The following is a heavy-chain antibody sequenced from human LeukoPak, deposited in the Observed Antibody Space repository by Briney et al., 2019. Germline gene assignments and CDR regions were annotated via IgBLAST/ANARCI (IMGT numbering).Heavy chain of an antibody. CDR3: AKEEELPSFDY. V-gene: IGHV3-23*01. CDR1: GFTVSSNY. J-gene: IGHJ4*02. CDR2: ISGSGGST. D-gene: IGHD3-16*02. Sequence: GGSLRLSCAASGFTVSSNYMSWVRQAPGKGLEWVSAISGSGGSTYYADSVKGRFTISRDNSKNTLYLQMNSLRAEDTAVYYCAKEEELPSFDYWGQGTLVTVSS.